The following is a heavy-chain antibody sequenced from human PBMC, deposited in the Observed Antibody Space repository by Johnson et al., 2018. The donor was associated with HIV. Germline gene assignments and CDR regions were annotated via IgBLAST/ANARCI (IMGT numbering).Heavy chain of an antibody. CDR2: ISYGGNKQ. D-gene: IGHD3-16*02. CDR1: GFTFSRNA. J-gene: IGHJ3*01. V-gene: IGHV3-30-3*01. Sequence: QVQLVESGGGVLQPGRSLGLSCTASGFTFSRNAMHWVRQAPGKGLEWVAVISYGGNKQYYVDSVEGRFTISRDNSKDTLYLQMNNLTTEDTAVYSCARDFGLGELSYETVDAFDFWGPGTLVTVSS. CDR3: ARDFGLGELSYETVDAFDF.